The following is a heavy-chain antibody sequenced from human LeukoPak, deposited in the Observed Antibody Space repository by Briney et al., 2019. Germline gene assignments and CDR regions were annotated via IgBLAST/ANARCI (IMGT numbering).Heavy chain of an antibody. CDR3: ARAPDCSSTSCPLDY. CDR1: GGTFSSYA. Sequence: SVKVSCKASGGTFSSYAISWVRQAPGQGLEWMGRIIPILGIANYAQKFQGRVTITADKSTSTAYMELSSLRSDDTAVYYCARAPDCSSTSCPLDYWGQGTLVTVSS. CDR2: IIPILGIA. V-gene: IGHV1-69*04. J-gene: IGHJ4*02. D-gene: IGHD2-2*01.